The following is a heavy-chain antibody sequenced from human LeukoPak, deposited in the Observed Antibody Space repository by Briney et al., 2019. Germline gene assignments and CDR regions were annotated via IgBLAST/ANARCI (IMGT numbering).Heavy chain of an antibody. CDR3: ARTYGDYRVSYFDY. J-gene: IGHJ4*02. Sequence: SETLSLTCTVSGGSISSYYWSWIRQPPGKGLEWIGYIYYSGSTNYNPSLKSRVTISVDTSKNQFSLKLSSVTAADTAVYYCARTYGDYRVSYFDYWGQGTLVTVSS. CDR1: GGSISSYY. V-gene: IGHV4-59*01. D-gene: IGHD4-17*01. CDR2: IYYSGST.